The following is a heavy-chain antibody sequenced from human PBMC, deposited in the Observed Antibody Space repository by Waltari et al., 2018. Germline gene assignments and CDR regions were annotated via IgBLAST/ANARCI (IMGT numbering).Heavy chain of an antibody. Sequence: EVQLLESGGGLVQPGGSLRLSCAASGFTFSDHAMSWVRQAPGKGLEWVSAISGTGGNTYYADSVKGRFTISRDKSKYTLYLQMSSLRAEDTAVYYWAKKGGIWRGYNYGSVDYWGQGILVTVSS. CDR1: GFTFSDHA. CDR2: ISGTGGNT. J-gene: IGHJ4*02. CDR3: AKKGGIWRGYNYGSVDY. D-gene: IGHD5-18*01. V-gene: IGHV3-23*01.